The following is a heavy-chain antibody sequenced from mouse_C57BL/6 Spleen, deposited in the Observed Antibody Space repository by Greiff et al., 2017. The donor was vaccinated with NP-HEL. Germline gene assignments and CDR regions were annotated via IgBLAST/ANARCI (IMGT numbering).Heavy chain of an antibody. CDR3: ARKIYYYGSSYVRGAMDY. J-gene: IGHJ4*01. CDR2: IDPSDSYT. D-gene: IGHD1-1*01. Sequence: QVQLQQPGAELVKPGASVKLSCKASGYTFTSYWMQWVKQRPGQGLEWIGEIDPSDSYTNYNQKFKGKATLTVDTSSSTAYMQLSSLTSEDSAVYYCARKIYYYGSSYVRGAMDYWGQGTSVTVSS. V-gene: IGHV1-50*01. CDR1: GYTFTSYW.